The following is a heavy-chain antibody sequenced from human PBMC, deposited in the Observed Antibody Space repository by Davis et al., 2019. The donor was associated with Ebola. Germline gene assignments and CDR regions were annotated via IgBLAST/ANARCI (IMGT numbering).Heavy chain of an antibody. CDR1: GFTFSSYG. V-gene: IGHV3-30*03. D-gene: IGHD1-26*01. CDR3: ARDPGGSYPSYYFDY. J-gene: IGHJ4*02. Sequence: GESLKISCAASGFTFSSYGMHWVRQAPGKGLEWVAVISYDGSNKYYADSVKGRFTISRDNSKNTLYLQMNSLRAEDTAVYYCARDPGGSYPSYYFDYWGQGTLVTVSS. CDR2: ISYDGSNK.